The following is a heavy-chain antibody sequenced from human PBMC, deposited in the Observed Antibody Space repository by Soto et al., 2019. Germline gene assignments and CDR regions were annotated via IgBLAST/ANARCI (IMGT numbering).Heavy chain of an antibody. V-gene: IGHV1-18*04. D-gene: IGHD3-9*01. Sequence: AAVKVSCTASGYTFTGYDMRWVRQAPGQGLEWMGWINPNSGGTNYAQKLQGRVTMTTDTSTSTAYMELRSLRSDDTAVYYCARPRYGNYYYGMDVWGQGTTVTVSS. CDR1: GYTFTGYD. CDR2: INPNSGGT. CDR3: ARPRYGNYYYGMDV. J-gene: IGHJ6*02.